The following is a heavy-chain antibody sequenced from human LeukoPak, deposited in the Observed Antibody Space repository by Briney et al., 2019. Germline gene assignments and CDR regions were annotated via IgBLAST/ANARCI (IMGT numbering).Heavy chain of an antibody. CDR2: IIPIFGTT. CDR3: ARVVGLTGYSSSWYSGYYYYMDV. J-gene: IGHJ6*03. Sequence: SVKVSCKASGYTFISYGISWVRQAPGQGLEWMGGIIPIFGTTNYAQKFQDRVTITADKSTSTAYMELSSLRSEDTAVYYCARVVGLTGYSSSWYSGYYYYMDVWGKGTTVTVSS. V-gene: IGHV1-69*06. D-gene: IGHD6-13*01. CDR1: GYTFISYG.